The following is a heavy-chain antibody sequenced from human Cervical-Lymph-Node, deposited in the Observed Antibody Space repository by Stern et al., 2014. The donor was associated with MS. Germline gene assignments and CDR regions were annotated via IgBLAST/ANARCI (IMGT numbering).Heavy chain of an antibody. V-gene: IGHV7-4-1*02. CDR1: GYTFTTYP. CDR2: ISTDTGNQ. D-gene: IGHD6-19*01. CDR3: ARLAYTSAYYGERLHLFDY. Sequence: QVQLVQSGSELKKPGASVKVSCKASGYTFTTYPMNWVRQAPGQGLEWMAWISTDTGNQTYAQGFTGRFVFSLDTSVSTAYLQISSLKADDTAVYYCARLAYTSAYYGERLHLFDYWGQGTLVAVSS. J-gene: IGHJ4*02.